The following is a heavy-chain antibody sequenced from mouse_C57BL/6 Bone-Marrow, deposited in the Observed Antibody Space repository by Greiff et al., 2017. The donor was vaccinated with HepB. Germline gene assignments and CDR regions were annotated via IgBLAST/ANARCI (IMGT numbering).Heavy chain of an antibody. D-gene: IGHD1-1*01. Sequence: EVMLVESGGGLVQSGRSLRLSCATSGFTFSDFYMEWVRQAPGKGLEWIAASRNKANDYTTEYSASVKGRFIVSRDTSQSILYLQMNALRAEDTAIYYCARDESYGSSTAWFAYWGQGTLVTVSA. CDR1: GFTFSDFY. CDR3: ARDESYGSSTAWFAY. J-gene: IGHJ3*01. V-gene: IGHV7-1*01. CDR2: SRNKANDYTT.